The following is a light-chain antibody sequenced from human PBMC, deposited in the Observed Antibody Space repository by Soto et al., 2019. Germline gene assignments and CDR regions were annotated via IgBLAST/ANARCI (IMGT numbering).Light chain of an antibody. Sequence: QSALTQPPSASGSPGQSVTISCTGSSSDVGAYNYVSWYQQHPGKAPKLMIYEVTKRPSGVPDRFSGSKSGNTASLTVSGLQAEDEDDYYCSSYAGSNNLPFGGGTKVTVL. CDR2: EVT. J-gene: IGLJ3*02. CDR3: SSYAGSNNLP. V-gene: IGLV2-8*01. CDR1: SSDVGAYNY.